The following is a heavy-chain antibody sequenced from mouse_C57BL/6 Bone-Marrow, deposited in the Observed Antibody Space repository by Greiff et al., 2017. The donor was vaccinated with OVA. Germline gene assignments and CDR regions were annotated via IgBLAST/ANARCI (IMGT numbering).Heavy chain of an antibody. CDR2: IDPSDSYT. Sequence: QVQLQQPGAELVKPGASVKLSCTASGYTFTSYWMQWVKQRPGQGLEWIGEIDPSDSYTNYNQKFKGKATLTVDTSSSTAYMQLSSLTSEDSAVDYCASEGSYDGSYYAMDYWGQGTSVTVSS. CDR3: ASEGSYDGSYYAMDY. V-gene: IGHV1-50*01. J-gene: IGHJ4*01. CDR1: GYTFTSYW. D-gene: IGHD2-3*01.